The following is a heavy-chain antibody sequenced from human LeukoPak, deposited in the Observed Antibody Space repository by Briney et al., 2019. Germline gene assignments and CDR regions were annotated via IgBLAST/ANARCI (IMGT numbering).Heavy chain of an antibody. Sequence: PGGSLRLSCAASESTFNKYSISWVRQAPGKGLEWVSAISASGGSTYYAESVKGRFTISRDNSRNTVYMQMNSLKVEDTAVYYCARAIGGGYYASLYDIWGQGTKVTVSS. CDR2: ISASGGST. CDR3: ARAIGGGYYASLYDI. V-gene: IGHV3-23*01. CDR1: ESTFNKYS. D-gene: IGHD1-26*01. J-gene: IGHJ3*02.